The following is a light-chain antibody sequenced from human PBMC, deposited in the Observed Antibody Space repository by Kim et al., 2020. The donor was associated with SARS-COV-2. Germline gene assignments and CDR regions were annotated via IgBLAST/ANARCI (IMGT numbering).Light chain of an antibody. V-gene: IGLV2-8*01. CDR2: EVT. CDR3: SSYAGIRV. Sequence: QSALTQPPSASGSPGQSVTISCTATGGDLGGYDYVSWYQQYPGKAPKLILYEVTKRPSGVPCRFSGSKSGTTAFLTVSGLQSEDEADYYCSSYAGIRVFGGGTQLTVL. J-gene: IGLJ3*02. CDR1: GGDLGGYDY.